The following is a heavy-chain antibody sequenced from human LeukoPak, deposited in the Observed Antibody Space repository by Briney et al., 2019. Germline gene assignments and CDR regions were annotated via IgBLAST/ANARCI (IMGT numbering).Heavy chain of an antibody. D-gene: IGHD5-12*01. CDR1: AFTFSNYA. J-gene: IGHJ4*02. CDR2: ISYDGSNK. V-gene: IGHV3-30*04. CDR3: ATLPARSGYDYFDY. Sequence: HPGGSLRLSCAASAFTFSNYAMHWVRQAPGKGLEWVAVISYDGSNKYYADSVKGRFTISRDNSKNTLYLQMNSLRAEDTAVYYCATLPARSGYDYFDYWGQGTLVTVSS.